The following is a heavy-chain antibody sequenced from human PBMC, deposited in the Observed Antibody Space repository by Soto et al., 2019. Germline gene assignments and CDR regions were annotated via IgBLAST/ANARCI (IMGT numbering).Heavy chain of an antibody. CDR2: VYYSGST. D-gene: IGHD6-6*01. CDR1: GGSITSSSYY. J-gene: IGHJ5*02. CDR3: ARLRAVRLFKWFDP. V-gene: IGHV4-39*01. Sequence: SETLSLTCIVSGGSITSSSYYWGWIRQPPGKGLEWIGTVYYSGSTYYNPSLKSRVTISVDTSKNQFSVKLSSVTAADTAVYYCARLRAVRLFKWFDPWGQGTLVTVSS.